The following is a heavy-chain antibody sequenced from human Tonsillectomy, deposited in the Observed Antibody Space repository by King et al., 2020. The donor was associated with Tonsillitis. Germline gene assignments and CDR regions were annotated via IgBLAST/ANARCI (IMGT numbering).Heavy chain of an antibody. D-gene: IGHD3-10*01. Sequence: VQLVESGGGVVQPGSSLRLSCAASGFTLSSYGMHWVRQAPGKGLEWVAVIWHDGGNKYYADSVKGRFTISRDNSKNMLYLQMNSLRAADTAVYYCARESFSYDIIGGDYSYFGMDVWGQGTTVTVCS. CDR2: IWHDGGNK. CDR3: ARESFSYDIIGGDYSYFGMDV. CDR1: GFTLSSYG. V-gene: IGHV3-33*01. J-gene: IGHJ6*02.